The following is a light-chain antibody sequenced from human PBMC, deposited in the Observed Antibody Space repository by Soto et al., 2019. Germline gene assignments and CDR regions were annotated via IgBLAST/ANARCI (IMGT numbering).Light chain of an antibody. CDR3: QQYYTTLT. Sequence: DIVMTQSPDSLAVSLGERATINCKSSQSVLYNSDNKNYLAWYQQKPGQPPKLLLYCASTRDSGVPDRFSGSGSGADFSLTISSLQAEAVAVYYCQQYYTTLTFGGGTKVEIK. J-gene: IGKJ4*01. CDR1: QSVLYNSDNKNY. CDR2: CAS. V-gene: IGKV4-1*01.